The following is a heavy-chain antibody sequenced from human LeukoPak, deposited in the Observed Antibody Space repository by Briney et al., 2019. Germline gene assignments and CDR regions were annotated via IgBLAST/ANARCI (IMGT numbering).Heavy chain of an antibody. CDR1: GYTFTNYG. CDR2: ISTYTGNS. D-gene: IGHD6-19*01. CDR3: ARAGGWAREDYKGEAFDI. Sequence: AASVKVSCKASGYTFTNYGISWVRQAPGQGLEWMGWISTYTGNSNYAQKLQDRVTMTTDTSTTTVYMDLRSLRSDDTAMYYCARAGGWAREDYKGEAFDIWGQGTLVTVSS. V-gene: IGHV1-18*01. J-gene: IGHJ3*02.